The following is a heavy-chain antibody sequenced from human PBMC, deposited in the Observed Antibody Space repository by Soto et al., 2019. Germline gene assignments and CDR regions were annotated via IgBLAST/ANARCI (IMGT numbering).Heavy chain of an antibody. CDR2: MNPNSGNT. CDR1: GYTFTSYD. CDR3: ARSEGNYDYIWGSYRYTTYFDY. J-gene: IGHJ4*02. V-gene: IGHV1-8*01. Sequence: ASVKVSCKASGYTFTSYDINWVRQATGQGLEWMGWMNPNSGNTGYAQKFQGRVTMTRNTSISTAYMELSSLRSEDTAVYYCARSEGNYDYIWGSYRYTTYFDYWGQGTLVTVSS. D-gene: IGHD3-16*02.